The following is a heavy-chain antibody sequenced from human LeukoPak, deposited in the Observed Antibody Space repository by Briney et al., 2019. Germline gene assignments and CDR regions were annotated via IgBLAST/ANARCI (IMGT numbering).Heavy chain of an antibody. J-gene: IGHJ6*02. CDR3: TTLASRSPYYYYGVDV. Sequence: GGSLRLTCAASGFTFSNAWMTWVRQAPGKGLEWVGRIKSKFDGGTTDYAAPVKGRFTISRDDSRNTLYLQMGSLKTEDTAVYYCTTLASRSPYYYYGVDVWGQGTTVTVSS. CDR1: GFTFSNAW. V-gene: IGHV3-15*01. CDR2: IKSKFDGGTT.